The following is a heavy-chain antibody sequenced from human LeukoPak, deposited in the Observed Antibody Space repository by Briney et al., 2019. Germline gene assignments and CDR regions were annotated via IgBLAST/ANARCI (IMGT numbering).Heavy chain of an antibody. J-gene: IGHJ3*02. Sequence: PGGSLRLSCAASGFTFGDYAMHWVRQVPGKGLEWVSRISWNSGSKGYAGSVKGRFSNSRDNAKNSLYLQMNSLRAEDTALYYCAKPMVRGYDAFDIWGQGTMVTVSS. V-gene: IGHV3-9*01. CDR2: ISWNSGSK. CDR3: AKPMVRGYDAFDI. D-gene: IGHD3-10*01. CDR1: GFTFGDYA.